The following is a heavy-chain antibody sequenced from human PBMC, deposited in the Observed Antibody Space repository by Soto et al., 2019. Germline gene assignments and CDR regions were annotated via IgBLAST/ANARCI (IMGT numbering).Heavy chain of an antibody. CDR3: AKDRHYDIWPVFYNPFDH. CDR1: GFTFNNFA. J-gene: IGHJ4*02. CDR2: ISDSGTAT. D-gene: IGHD3-9*01. Sequence: LESGGSLVHHGGSLRLSCVASGFTFNNFAMSWVRQAPGKGLEWVSAISDSGTATSYTESVKGRFTITRDNSKNTLYLQMNILRVDDTAVYYCAKDRHYDIWPVFYNPFDHWGQGSLGTVSS. V-gene: IGHV3-23*01.